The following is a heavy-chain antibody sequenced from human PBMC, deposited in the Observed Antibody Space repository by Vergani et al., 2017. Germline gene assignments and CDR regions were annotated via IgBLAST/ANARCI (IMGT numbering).Heavy chain of an antibody. J-gene: IGHJ4*02. CDR2: IYYSGST. CDR3: ARQNYDILTGYYWGSD. D-gene: IGHD3-9*01. V-gene: IGHV4-39*01. CDR1: GGSISGSSYY. Sequence: HLQESGPGLVKPSETLSLTCTVSGGSISGSSYYWGWIRQPPGKGLEWIGSIYYSGSTYYNPSLKSRVTISVDTSKNQFSLKLSSVTAADTAVYYCARQNYDILTGYYWGSDWGQGTLVTVSS.